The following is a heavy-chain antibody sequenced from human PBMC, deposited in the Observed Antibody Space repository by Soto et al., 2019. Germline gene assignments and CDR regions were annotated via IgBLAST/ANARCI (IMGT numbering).Heavy chain of an antibody. Sequence: SETLSLTCAVYGGSFSGYYWSWIRQPPGRGLEWIGEINHSGSTNYNPSLKSRVTMSVDTSKNQFSLKLSSVTAADTAVYFCARAVGGYDFWSASYYYYYYMDVWGKGTTVTVSS. CDR2: INHSGST. CDR3: ARAVGGYDFWSASYYYYYYMDV. D-gene: IGHD3-3*01. V-gene: IGHV4-34*01. J-gene: IGHJ6*03. CDR1: GGSFSGYY.